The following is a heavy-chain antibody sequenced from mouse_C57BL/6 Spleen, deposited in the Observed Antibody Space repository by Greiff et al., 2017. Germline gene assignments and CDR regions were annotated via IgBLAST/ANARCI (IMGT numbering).Heavy chain of an antibody. CDR1: GFTFSDYG. CDR2: ISSGSSTI. D-gene: IGHD2-5*01. CDR3: ASAYYSNYYYAMDY. V-gene: IGHV5-17*01. J-gene: IGHJ4*01. Sequence: EVHLVESGGGLVKPGGSLKLSCAASGFTFSDYGMHWVRRAPEKGLEWVAYISSGSSTIYYADTVKGRFTISRDNAKNTLFLQMTSLRSEDTAMYYCASAYYSNYYYAMDYWGQGTSVTVSS.